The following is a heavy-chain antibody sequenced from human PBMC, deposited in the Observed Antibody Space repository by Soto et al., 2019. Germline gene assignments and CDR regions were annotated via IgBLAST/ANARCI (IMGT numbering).Heavy chain of an antibody. CDR1: GFTFSSYW. V-gene: IGHV3-23*04. Sequence: EVQLVESGGGLVQPGGPLRLSCAASGFTFSSYWMSWVRQAPGKGLEWVSTISGSGGGTYYADSMKGRFTISRDNSKNMLYLQMYSLRVEDTAVYYCARESDHWGQGTLVTVSS. CDR3: ARESDH. CDR2: ISGSGGGT. J-gene: IGHJ4*02.